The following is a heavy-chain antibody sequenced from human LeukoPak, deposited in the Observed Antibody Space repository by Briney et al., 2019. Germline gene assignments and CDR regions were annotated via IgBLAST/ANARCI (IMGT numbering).Heavy chain of an antibody. CDR1: GGSISSYY. CDR3: ARETPYGDYVVYWYFDL. V-gene: IGHV4-59*01. CDR2: IFYSGST. D-gene: IGHD4-17*01. Sequence: SETLSLTCTVSGGSISSYYWSWIRQPPGKGLEWIGYIFYSGSTNYNPSLKSRVTISVDTSKNQFSLKLSSVTAADTAVYYCARETPYGDYVVYWYFDLWGRGTLVTVSS. J-gene: IGHJ2*01.